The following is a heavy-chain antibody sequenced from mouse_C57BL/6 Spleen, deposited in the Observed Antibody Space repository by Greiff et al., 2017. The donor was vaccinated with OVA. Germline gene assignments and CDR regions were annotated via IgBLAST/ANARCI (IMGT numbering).Heavy chain of an antibody. CDR2: ISGGGGNT. D-gene: IGHD2-3*01. CDR3: ARPYDGYYAFAY. V-gene: IGHV5-9*01. Sequence: VQLKESGGGLVKPGGSLKLSCAASGFTFSSYTMSWVRQTPEKRLEWVATISGGGGNTYYPDSVKGRFTISRDNAKNTLYLQMSSLRSEDTALYYCARPYDGYYAFAYWGQGTLVTVSA. J-gene: IGHJ3*01. CDR1: GFTFSSYT.